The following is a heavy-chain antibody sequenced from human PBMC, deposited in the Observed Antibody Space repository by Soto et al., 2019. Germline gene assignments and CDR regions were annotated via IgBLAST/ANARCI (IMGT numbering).Heavy chain of an antibody. CDR2: TRNKANSYTT. Sequence: EVQLVESGGGLGQPGGSLRLSCAASGFTFSDHYMDWVRQAPGKGLEWVGRTRNKANSYTTEYAASVKGRFTISRDDSKNSLYLQMNSLKTDDAAVYYCASRRSAVSHGGAFDIWGQGTMVTVSS. CDR1: GFTFSDHY. CDR3: ASRRSAVSHGGAFDI. V-gene: IGHV3-72*01. D-gene: IGHD6-19*01. J-gene: IGHJ3*02.